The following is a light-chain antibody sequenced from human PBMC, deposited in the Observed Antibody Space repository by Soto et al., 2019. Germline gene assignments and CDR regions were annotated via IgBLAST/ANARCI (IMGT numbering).Light chain of an antibody. CDR2: GAS. CDR3: QHYRA. J-gene: IGKJ1*01. CDR1: QSVSSNH. V-gene: IGKV3-20*01. Sequence: ESELRQAQGTWLCFPGERPALSCRASQSVSSNHLARYQLKPGQAPRLLIYGASSRATGIPDRFSGSGSGTDFTLSISRLEPGDFAVYYCQHYRAFGQGTKVDIK.